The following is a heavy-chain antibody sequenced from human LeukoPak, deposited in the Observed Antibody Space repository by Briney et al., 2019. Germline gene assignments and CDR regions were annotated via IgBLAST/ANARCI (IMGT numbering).Heavy chain of an antibody. CDR3: ARDRVVAGTVDY. CDR1: GFTFSSYG. J-gene: IGHJ4*02. D-gene: IGHD6-19*01. CDR2: IWYDGSNK. V-gene: IGHV3-33*01. Sequence: PGGSLRLSCTASGFTFSSYGMHWVRQAPGKGLEWVAVIWYDGSNKYYADSVKGRFTISRDNSKNTLYLQMNSLRAEDTAVYYCARDRVVAGTVDYWGQGTLVTVSS.